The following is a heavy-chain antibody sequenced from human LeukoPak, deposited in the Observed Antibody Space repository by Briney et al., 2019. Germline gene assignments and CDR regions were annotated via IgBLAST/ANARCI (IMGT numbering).Heavy chain of an antibody. Sequence: GGSLRLSCAASGFTFSTYAMRWVRQAPGKAQAPGKGLEWVSAISDSGVGTYYRDSVKARFTISRDNSKNTLYLQMNSLRAEDTAVYYCARKLRAIDYWGQGTLLTVSS. V-gene: IGHV3-23*01. J-gene: IGHJ4*02. D-gene: IGHD4-17*01. CDR3: ARKLRAIDY. CDR2: ISDSGVGT. CDR1: GFTFSTYA.